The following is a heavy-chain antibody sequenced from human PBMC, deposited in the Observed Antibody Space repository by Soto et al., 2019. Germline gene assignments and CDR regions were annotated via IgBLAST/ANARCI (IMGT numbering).Heavy chain of an antibody. J-gene: IGHJ4*02. CDR3: TRAGSDFWSGYPDFAY. CDR2: IRSKAYGGTT. CDR1: GFTFGDYA. V-gene: IGHV3-49*04. Sequence: GGSLRLSCTASGFTFGDYAMSWVRQAPGKGLEWVGFIRSKAYGGTTEYAASVKGRFTISRDDSKSIAYLQMNSLKTEDTAVYYCTRAGSDFWSGYPDFAYWGQGTLVTVSS. D-gene: IGHD3-3*01.